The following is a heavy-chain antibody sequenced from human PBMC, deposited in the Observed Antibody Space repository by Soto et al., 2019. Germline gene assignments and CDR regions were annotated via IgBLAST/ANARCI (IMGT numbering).Heavy chain of an antibody. V-gene: IGHV3-48*01. CDR2: IHKNDGTV. CDR1: GFTFSSYS. CDR3: ARTLMCSSGNCSPN. D-gene: IGHD2-15*01. J-gene: IGHJ4*02. Sequence: GGSLRLSCASSGFTFSSYSMNWVRQAPGKGLEWISYIHKNDGTVYYADSVKGRFTISRDDAKNSVYLQMNSLRAEDTAVYYCARTLMCSSGNCSPNWGQGTQVTVSS.